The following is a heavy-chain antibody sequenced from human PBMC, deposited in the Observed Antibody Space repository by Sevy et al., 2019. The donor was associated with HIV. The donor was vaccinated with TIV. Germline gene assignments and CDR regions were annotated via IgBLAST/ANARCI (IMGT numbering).Heavy chain of an antibody. V-gene: IGHV3-30-3*01. CDR3: ARDGGYSIKWYPLY. CDR1: GFAFSSHA. J-gene: IGHJ4*01. Sequence: GGSLRLSCAASGFAFSSHAMHWVRQAPGKGREWVAVISHEGTETFYAASVEGRFTISRDNSKNMLSLQINSLRPEDTAVYFCARDGGYSIKWYPLYWGHGTLVTVSS. CDR2: ISHEGTET. D-gene: IGHD6-13*01.